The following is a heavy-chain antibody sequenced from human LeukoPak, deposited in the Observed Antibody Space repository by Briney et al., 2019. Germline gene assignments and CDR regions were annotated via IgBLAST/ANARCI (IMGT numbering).Heavy chain of an antibody. J-gene: IGHJ3*01. CDR2: ISYDGSTT. Sequence: PGGSLRLSCAASGFTFSSYAMNWVRQAPGKGLEWVAVISYDGSTTYYADSVKGRFTISRDNAKNTLYLQMNSLRAEDTAVYYCARVAVGQWLGGDLWGQGTMVTVSS. CDR3: ARVAVGQWLGGDL. CDR1: GFTFSSYA. V-gene: IGHV3-30-3*01. D-gene: IGHD6-19*01.